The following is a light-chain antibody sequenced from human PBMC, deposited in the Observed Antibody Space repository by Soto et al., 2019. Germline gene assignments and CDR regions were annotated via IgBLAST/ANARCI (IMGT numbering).Light chain of an antibody. CDR1: SSDVGDYNY. V-gene: IGLV2-14*01. CDR3: SSYTSSSTLL. Sequence: VLTQPSSVSGSPGQSIIISCTGTSSDVGDYNYVSWYQQYPGKAPKLMIHEVTNRPSGVSNRFSGSKSGNTASLTISGLRAEDEADYYCSSYTSSSTLLFGNGTKVTVL. CDR2: EVT. J-gene: IGLJ1*01.